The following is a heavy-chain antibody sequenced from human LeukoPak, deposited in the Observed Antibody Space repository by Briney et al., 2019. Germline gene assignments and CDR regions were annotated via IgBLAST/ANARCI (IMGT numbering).Heavy chain of an antibody. V-gene: IGHV4-59*08. CDR2: IYYSGST. CDR1: GGSISSYY. Sequence: RSSETLSLTCTVSGGSISSYYWSWIRQPPGKGLEWIGYIYYSGSTNYNPSLKSRVTISVDTSKNQFSLKLSSVTAADTAVYYCARHHYGDYVPFDYWGQGTLVTVSS. D-gene: IGHD4-17*01. CDR3: ARHHYGDYVPFDY. J-gene: IGHJ4*02.